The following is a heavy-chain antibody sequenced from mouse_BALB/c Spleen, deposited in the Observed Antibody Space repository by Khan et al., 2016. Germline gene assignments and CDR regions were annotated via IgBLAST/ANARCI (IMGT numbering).Heavy chain of an antibody. CDR2: IDPFNGGT. J-gene: IGHJ4*01. V-gene: IGHV1S135*01. D-gene: IGHD1-1*01. Sequence: VQLQQSGPELMKPGASVKISCKASGYSFTSYYMHWVKQSHGKSLEWIGYIDPFNGGTSYNQKFKGKATLTVDNSSSTAYMHLSSLTSEDSAVYYWARGGTTVVALYYAMDYWGQGTSVTVSS. CDR1: GYSFTSYY. CDR3: ARGGTTVVALYYAMDY.